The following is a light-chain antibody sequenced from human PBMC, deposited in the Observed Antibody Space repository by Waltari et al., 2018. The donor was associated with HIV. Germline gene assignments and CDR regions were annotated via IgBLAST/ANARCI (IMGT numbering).Light chain of an antibody. CDR1: SGSFGSNF. CDR3: QSYDTTNRWI. Sequence: NLMLTQPRSVSESPGQTVTISCTRSSGSFGSNFVQWYQQRPGSSPTPVIFEDDQRPAGVPDRFSGSIDRSSNSAYLTISGLKPEDEADYYCQSYDTTNRWIFGGGTQLTVL. CDR2: EDD. J-gene: IGLJ2*01. V-gene: IGLV6-57*01.